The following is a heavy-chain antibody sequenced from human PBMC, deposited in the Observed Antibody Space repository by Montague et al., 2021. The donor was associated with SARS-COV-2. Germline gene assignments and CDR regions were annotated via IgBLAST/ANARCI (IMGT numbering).Heavy chain of an antibody. V-gene: IGHV4-34*01. CDR2: IGHTGSF. CDR1: GGSLSGHS. D-gene: IGHD3-3*01. Sequence: SETRSLTCAVYGGSLSGHSWSWVRQAPEKGLEWIGDIGHTGSFKYNPTLESRVTMSIDAAKNQFSLRMTSVTAADTSIYYCARGETERSTTFGVVFFPLLDSWGQGTLVTVSS. CDR3: ARGETERSTTFGVVFFPLLDS. J-gene: IGHJ4*02.